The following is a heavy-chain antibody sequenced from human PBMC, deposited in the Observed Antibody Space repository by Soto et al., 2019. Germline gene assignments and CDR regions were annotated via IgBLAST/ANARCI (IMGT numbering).Heavy chain of an antibody. CDR2: INSDGSVS. D-gene: IGHD2-15*01. Sequence: EVQLVESGGGLVQPGGSLRLSCAASGFTFSNYWMYWVRQAPGKGLEWVSRINSDGSVSSHADSVKGRLTISRDNVKNTLYLHMDSLRAEDTGVYYCARGDGVGGTCYSLAGSFYYYMDVWGKGTTVTVFS. CDR3: ARGDGVGGTCYSLAGSFYYYMDV. CDR1: GFTFSNYW. J-gene: IGHJ6*03. V-gene: IGHV3-74*02.